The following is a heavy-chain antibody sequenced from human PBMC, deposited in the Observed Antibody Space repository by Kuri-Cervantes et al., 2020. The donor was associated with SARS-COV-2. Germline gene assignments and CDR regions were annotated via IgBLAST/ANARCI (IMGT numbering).Heavy chain of an antibody. CDR2: ISTSSSYT. CDR3: AKSAALRFLEWLSH. J-gene: IGHJ4*02. D-gene: IGHD3-3*01. V-gene: IGHV3-21*04. Sequence: GESLKISCAASGFTFSSYSMNWVRQAPGKGLEWVSSISTSSSYTYYADSVKGRFTISGDNAKNSLYLQMNSLRAEDTAVYYCAKSAALRFLEWLSHWGQGTLVTVSS. CDR1: GFTFSSYS.